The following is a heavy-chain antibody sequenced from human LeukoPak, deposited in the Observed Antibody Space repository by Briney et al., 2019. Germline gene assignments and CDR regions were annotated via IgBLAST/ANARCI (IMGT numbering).Heavy chain of an antibody. CDR2: IIPIFGTA. J-gene: IGHJ4*02. CDR3: ARESVDVTMTDYYFDY. Sequence: ASVKVSCKASGGTFSSYAISWVRQAPGQGLEWMGGIIPIFGTANYAQKFQGRVTITADKSTSTAYMELSSLRSEDTAAYYCARESVDVTMTDYYFDYWGQGTLVTVSS. CDR1: GGTFSSYA. D-gene: IGHD3-22*01. V-gene: IGHV1-69*06.